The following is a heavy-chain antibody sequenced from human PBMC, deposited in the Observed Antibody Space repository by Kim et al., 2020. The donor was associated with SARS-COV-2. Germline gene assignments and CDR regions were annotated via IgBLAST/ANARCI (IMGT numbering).Heavy chain of an antibody. CDR3: ATFTPAPSGLGYCSSTSCYGGFDY. CDR1: GFTFSSYG. V-gene: IGHV3-33*05. D-gene: IGHD2-2*01. J-gene: IGHJ4*02. CDR2: ISYDGSNT. Sequence: GGSLRLSCAASGFTFSSYGMHWVRQAQGKGLEWVAVISYDGSNTYYADSVKGRFTISRDNSKNTLYLQMNSLRAEDTAVYYCATFTPAPSGLGYCSSTSCYGGFDYWGQGTLVTVSS.